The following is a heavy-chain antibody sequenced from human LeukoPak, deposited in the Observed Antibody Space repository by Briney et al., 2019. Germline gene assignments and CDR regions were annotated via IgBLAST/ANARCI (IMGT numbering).Heavy chain of an antibody. CDR1: GGSFSGYY. CDR3: ARQLWHYYYMDV. CDR2: IYYSGST. Sequence: PSETLSLTCAVYGGSFSGYYWSWIRQPPGKGLEWIGSIYYSGSTYYNPSLKSRVTISVDTSKNQFSLKLSSVTAADTAVYYCARQLWHYYYMDVWGKGTTVTISS. V-gene: IGHV4-34*01. D-gene: IGHD5-18*01. J-gene: IGHJ6*03.